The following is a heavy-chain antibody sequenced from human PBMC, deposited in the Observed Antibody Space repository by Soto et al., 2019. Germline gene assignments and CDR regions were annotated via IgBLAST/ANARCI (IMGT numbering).Heavy chain of an antibody. V-gene: IGHV3-23*01. J-gene: IGHJ6*02. CDR3: AKDYRSSWYVGMDF. D-gene: IGHD6-13*01. Sequence: EVQLLESGGGLVQPGGSLRLSCAASGFTFSSYAMSWVRQAPGKGLEWVSAISGSGGSTYYADSVKGRFTISRDNSKNSLYLQMNILRAEDTAVYYCAKDYRSSWYVGMDFWGQGTTVTVSS. CDR2: ISGSGGST. CDR1: GFTFSSYA.